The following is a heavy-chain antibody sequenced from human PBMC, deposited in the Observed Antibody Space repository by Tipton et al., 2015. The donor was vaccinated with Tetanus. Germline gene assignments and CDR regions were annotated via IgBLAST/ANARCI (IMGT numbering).Heavy chain of an antibody. J-gene: IGHJ3*02. CDR2: SRGTS. Sequence: LRLSCSVSGDAITSYYWSWIRQTPGKGLEWIGWSRGTSKYNPSLASRVTMSVDTSKNQFSLKLSSVTAADTAVYYCASHYGSGSDDAFDIWGQGTMVTVSS. CDR1: GDAITSYY. CDR3: ASHYGSGSDDAFDI. V-gene: IGHV4-59*12. D-gene: IGHD3-10*01.